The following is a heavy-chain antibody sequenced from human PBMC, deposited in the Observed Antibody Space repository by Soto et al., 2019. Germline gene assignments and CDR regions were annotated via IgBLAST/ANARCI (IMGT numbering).Heavy chain of an antibody. CDR3: AKDSGSPRKYSGYDYRPKYCGGDCSTYEIDY. Sequence: GGSLRLSCAASGFTFSSYAMSWVRQAPGKGLEWVSAISGSGGSTYYADSVKGRFTISRDNSKNTLYLQMKSLGTDDMAVYYCAKDSGSPRKYSGYDYRPKYCGGDCSTYEIDYWGQGTLVTVSS. CDR2: ISGSGGST. V-gene: IGHV3-23*01. CDR1: GFTFSSYA. J-gene: IGHJ4*02. D-gene: IGHD2-21*01.